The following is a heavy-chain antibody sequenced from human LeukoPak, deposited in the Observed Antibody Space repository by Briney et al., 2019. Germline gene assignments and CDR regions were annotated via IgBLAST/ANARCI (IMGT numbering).Heavy chain of an antibody. D-gene: IGHD1-14*01. V-gene: IGHV3-7*01. CDR2: INQGGSDK. Sequence: GGSLKLSCAASGFTLSGHRMSWVRQAPGKGLEWVANINQGGSDKYYVDSVKGRFTISRDNANNLLHLQMNSLRGEDTAVYYCTRDRSRAEDDWGQGTLVTVSS. CDR3: TRDRSRAEDD. CDR1: GFTLSGHR. J-gene: IGHJ4*02.